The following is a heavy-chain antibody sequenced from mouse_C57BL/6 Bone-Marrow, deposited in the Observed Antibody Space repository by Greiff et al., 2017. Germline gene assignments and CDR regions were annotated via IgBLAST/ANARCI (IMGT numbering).Heavy chain of an antibody. V-gene: IGHV1-64*01. CDR1: GCTFTSYW. D-gene: IGHD2-1*01. Sequence: VQLQQPGAELVKPGASVKLSCKASGCTFTSYWMHWVKQRPGQGLEWIGMIHPNSGSTNYNEKFKSKATLTVDKSSSTAYMQLSSLTSEDSAVYYCARPISYGNSWFAYWGQGTLVTVSA. J-gene: IGHJ3*01. CDR2: IHPNSGST. CDR3: ARPISYGNSWFAY.